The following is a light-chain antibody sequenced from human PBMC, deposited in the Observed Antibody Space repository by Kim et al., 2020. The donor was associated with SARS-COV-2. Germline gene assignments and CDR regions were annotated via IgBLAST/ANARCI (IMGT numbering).Light chain of an antibody. Sequence: QSVLTQPPSASGTPGQRVTISCSGSSSNIGSNTVNWYQQLPGTAPKLLTYSNDQRPSGVPDRFSGSKSGTSASLAISGLQSEDEADYYCAVWDDSLNGWVFGGGTKLTVL. V-gene: IGLV1-44*01. J-gene: IGLJ3*02. CDR1: SSNIGSNT. CDR2: SND. CDR3: AVWDDSLNGWV.